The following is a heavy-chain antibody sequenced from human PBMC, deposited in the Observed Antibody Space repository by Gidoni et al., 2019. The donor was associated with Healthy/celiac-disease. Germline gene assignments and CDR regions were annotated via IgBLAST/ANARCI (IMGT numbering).Heavy chain of an antibody. D-gene: IGHD3-9*01. CDR3: ASGFYDILTGAIDY. CDR1: GGSISSGGYY. CDR2: LYYSGST. J-gene: IGHJ4*02. V-gene: IGHV4-31*03. Sequence: QVQLQESGPGLVKPSQTLSLTCTVSGGSISSGGYYWSWIRQHPGQGLEWIGYLYYSGSTYYNPSLKSRVTISVDTSKNQFSLKLSSVTAADTAVYYCASGFYDILTGAIDYWGQGTLVTVSS.